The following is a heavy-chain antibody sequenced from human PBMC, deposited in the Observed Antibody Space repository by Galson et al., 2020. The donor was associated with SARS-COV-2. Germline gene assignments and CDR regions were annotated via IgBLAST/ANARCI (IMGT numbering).Heavy chain of an antibody. CDR2: IYHSGST. V-gene: IGHV4-4*02. Sequence: SETLSLTCAVSGGSISSSNWWSWVRQPPGKGLGWIVEIYHSGSTNYNPSLTSRVTLSVDTSKNQFSLKLSSVTAADTAVYYCAGYGYYGSGSYYSVDYWGQGTLVTVSS. J-gene: IGHJ4*02. CDR1: GGSISSSNW. CDR3: AGYGYYGSGSYYSVDY. D-gene: IGHD3-10*01.